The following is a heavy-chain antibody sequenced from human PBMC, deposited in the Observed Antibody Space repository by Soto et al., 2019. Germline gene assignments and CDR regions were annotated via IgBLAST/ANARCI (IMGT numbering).Heavy chain of an antibody. CDR3: VKDRVHQLVLCAWFEP. D-gene: IGHD6-13*01. Sequence: GGSLRLSCAASGFTFSSYSMNWVRQAPGKGLEWVSSISSSSSYIYYADSVKGRFTISRDNSKNTLYLQMSSLRAEDTAVYYCVKDRVHQLVLCAWFEPWGQGTPVNVPS. J-gene: IGHJ5*02. CDR1: GFTFSSYS. CDR2: ISSSSSYI. V-gene: IGHV3-21*01.